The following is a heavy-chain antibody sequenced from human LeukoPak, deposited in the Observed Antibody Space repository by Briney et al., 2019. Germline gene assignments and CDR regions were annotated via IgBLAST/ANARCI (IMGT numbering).Heavy chain of an antibody. CDR2: IYYSGST. V-gene: IGHV4-59*01. CDR1: GGSISSYY. J-gene: IGHJ6*03. CDR3: ARAFPGAAPYMDV. Sequence: SETLSLTCTVSGGSISSYYWSWIRQPPGKGLEWIGYIYYSGSTNYNPSLKSRVTISVDTSKNQFSLKLSSVTAADTAVYYCARAFPGAAPYMDVWGKGTTVTVSS. D-gene: IGHD6-6*01.